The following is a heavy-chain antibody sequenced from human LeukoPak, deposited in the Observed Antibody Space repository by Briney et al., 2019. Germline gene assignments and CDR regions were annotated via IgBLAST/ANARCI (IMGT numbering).Heavy chain of an antibody. J-gene: IGHJ4*02. Sequence: NTSETLSLTCTVSGGSISSSSYYWGWIRQPPGKGLEWIGSIYYSGSTYYNPSLKSRVTISVDTSKNQFSLKLSSVTAADTAVYYCARLVGSSWYHEVLLGRDYWGQGTLVTVSS. V-gene: IGHV4-39*01. D-gene: IGHD6-13*01. CDR1: GGSISSSSYY. CDR2: IYYSGST. CDR3: ARLVGSSWYHEVLLGRDY.